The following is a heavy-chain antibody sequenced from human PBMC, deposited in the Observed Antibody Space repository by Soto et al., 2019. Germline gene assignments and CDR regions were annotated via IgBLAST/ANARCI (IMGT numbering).Heavy chain of an antibody. D-gene: IGHD3-16*01. Sequence: GGSLRLSCVVSAFTSRNYAIHWIRQAPGKGLEWVSGFDFNSGGTGYADSVKGRFTISRDNAKNSLSLEMKSLRVEDTALYYCTKDLVPGGADVWGQGTTVTVSS. CDR3: TKDLVPGGADV. V-gene: IGHV3-9*02. J-gene: IGHJ6*02. CDR1: AFTSRNYA. CDR2: FDFNSGGT.